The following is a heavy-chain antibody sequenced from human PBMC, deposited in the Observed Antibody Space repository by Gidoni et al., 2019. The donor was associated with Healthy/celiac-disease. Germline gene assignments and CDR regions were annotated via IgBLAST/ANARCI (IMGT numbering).Heavy chain of an antibody. J-gene: IGHJ4*02. V-gene: IGHV3-49*05. D-gene: IGHD1-7*01. Sequence: EVQLVESGGGLVKPGRSLRLSCTASGFTFGDYAMSWFRQAPGKGLEWVGFIRSKAYGGTTEYAASVKGRFTISRDDSKSIAYLQMNSLKTEDTAVYYCTRGALPTGTTPRRFDYWGQGTLVTVSS. CDR1: GFTFGDYA. CDR3: TRGALPTGTTPRRFDY. CDR2: IRSKAYGGTT.